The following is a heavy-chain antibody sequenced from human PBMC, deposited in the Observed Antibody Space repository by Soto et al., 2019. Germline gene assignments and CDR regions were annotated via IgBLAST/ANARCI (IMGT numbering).Heavy chain of an antibody. CDR1: GFTFSGFD. Sequence: PWGSLRLSCEASGFTFSGFDMRFGRQPTGKGLEWVSSIGTAGGTYYAVSVKGRFTISRDNAKNSLSLQMNSLRAGDMAVYFCAKSQEIGTHFFDSWGQGTQVTVSS. J-gene: IGHJ4*02. D-gene: IGHD6-13*01. CDR2: IGTAGGT. V-gene: IGHV3-13*01. CDR3: AKSQEIGTHFFDS.